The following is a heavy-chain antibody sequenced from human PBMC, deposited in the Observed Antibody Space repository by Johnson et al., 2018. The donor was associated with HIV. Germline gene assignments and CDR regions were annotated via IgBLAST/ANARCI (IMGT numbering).Heavy chain of an antibody. Sequence: MLLVESGGGMVQPGGSLRLSCAASGLTVSTNYMSWVRQAPGRGLEWVSVVYSDGNTYYADSVKGRFTISSDNSKNTLYLQMNSLRADDRAVYYCAKNGQAGAFDIWGQGTMVTVSS. J-gene: IGHJ3*02. CDR1: GLTVSTNY. D-gene: IGHD2-8*01. CDR2: VYSDGNT. CDR3: AKNGQAGAFDI. V-gene: IGHV3-66*01.